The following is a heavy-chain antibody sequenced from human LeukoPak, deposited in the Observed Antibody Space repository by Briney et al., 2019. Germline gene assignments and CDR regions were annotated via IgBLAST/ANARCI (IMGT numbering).Heavy chain of an antibody. CDR3: ARAHVDTAMGVGYYFDY. D-gene: IGHD5-18*01. CDR1: GFTFSSYA. CDR2: ISGSGGST. J-gene: IGHJ4*02. Sequence: PGGSLRLSCAASGFTFSSYAMSWVRQAPGKGLEWVSAISGSGGSTYYADSVKGRFTISRDNSKNTLYLQMNSLRAEDTAVYYCARAHVDTAMGVGYYFDYWGQGTLVTVSS. V-gene: IGHV3-23*01.